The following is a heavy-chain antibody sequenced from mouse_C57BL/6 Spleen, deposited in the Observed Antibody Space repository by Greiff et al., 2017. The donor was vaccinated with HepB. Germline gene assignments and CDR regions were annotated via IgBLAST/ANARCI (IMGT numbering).Heavy chain of an antibody. CDR1: GFNIKDYY. CDR2: IDPEDGDT. Sequence: VQLQQSGAELVRPGASVKLSCTASGFNIKDYYMHWVKQRPEQGLEWIGRIDPEDGDTEYAPKFQGKATMTADTSSNTAYLQLSCLTSEDTAVYYCTFTTVVAPYWYFDVWGTGTTVTVSS. J-gene: IGHJ1*03. V-gene: IGHV14-1*01. CDR3: TFTTVVAPYWYFDV. D-gene: IGHD1-1*01.